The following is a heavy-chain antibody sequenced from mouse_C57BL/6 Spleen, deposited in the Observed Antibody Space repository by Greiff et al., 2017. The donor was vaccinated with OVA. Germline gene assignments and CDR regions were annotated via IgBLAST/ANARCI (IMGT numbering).Heavy chain of an antibody. CDR1: GYTFTDYN. CDR2: INPNNGGT. CDR3: AREGLWPLEGENVDY. Sequence: VQLKESGPELVKPGASVKMSCKASGYTFTDYNMHWVKQSPGTSLEWIGYINPNNGGTSYNQKFKGKATLTVNKSSSTAYMELRSLTSEDSAVYYCAREGLWPLEGENVDYWGQGTTLTVSS. D-gene: IGHD1-1*02. V-gene: IGHV1-22*01. J-gene: IGHJ2*01.